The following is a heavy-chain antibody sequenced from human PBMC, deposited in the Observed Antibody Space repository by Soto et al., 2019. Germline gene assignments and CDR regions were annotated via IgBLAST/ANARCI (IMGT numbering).Heavy chain of an antibody. D-gene: IGHD6-6*01. CDR2: IKQDGSQK. Sequence: PGGSLRLSCVASGFTFSSCWMSWVRQAPGKGLEWVANIKQDGSQKYYVDSVKGRFTISRDNAMNSLYLRMNSLRAEDTAMYHCARGYSSSPNWFDPWGQGTLVTVSS. CDR1: GFTFSSCW. CDR3: ARGYSSSPNWFDP. J-gene: IGHJ5*02. V-gene: IGHV3-7*03.